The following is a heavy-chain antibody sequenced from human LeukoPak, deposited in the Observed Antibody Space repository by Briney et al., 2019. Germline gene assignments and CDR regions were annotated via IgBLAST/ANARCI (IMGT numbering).Heavy chain of an antibody. CDR1: GGSISSSSYY. J-gene: IGHJ4*02. CDR3: ASLPSGQDPSFGY. D-gene: IGHD1-26*01. CDR2: IYYSGST. V-gene: IGHV4-39*07. Sequence: PSETLSLTCTVSGGSISSSSYYWGWIRQPPGKGLEWIGSIYYSGSTYYNPSLKSRVTISVDTSKNQFSLKLSSVTAADTAVYYCASLPSGQDPSFGYWGQGTLVTVSS.